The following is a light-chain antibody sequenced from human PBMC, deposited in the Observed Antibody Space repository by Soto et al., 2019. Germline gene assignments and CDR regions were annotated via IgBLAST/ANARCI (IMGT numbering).Light chain of an antibody. J-gene: IGKJ5*01. CDR2: DAS. CDR1: QSISSW. V-gene: IGKV1-5*01. Sequence: DIQMTQPPSTLSASIGDRVTITCRASQSISSWLAWYQQEPGKAPKLLIYDASSLRSGVPSRFSGSGSGTEFTLTISSLQPDDFATYYCQHYNPYSSVTFGQGTRLEIK. CDR3: QHYNPYSSVT.